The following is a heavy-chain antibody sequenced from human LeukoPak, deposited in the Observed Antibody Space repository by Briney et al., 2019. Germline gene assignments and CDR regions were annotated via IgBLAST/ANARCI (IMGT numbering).Heavy chain of an antibody. Sequence: GGSLRLSCAASGFTFSSYEMNWVRQAPGKGLEWVSYISSSGSTIYYADSVKGRFTISRDNAKNSLYLQMNSLRAEDTAVYYCARSIAGYSYGIDYWGQGTLVTVSS. CDR2: ISSSGSTI. D-gene: IGHD5-18*01. J-gene: IGHJ4*02. CDR1: GFTFSSYE. CDR3: ARSIAGYSYGIDY. V-gene: IGHV3-48*03.